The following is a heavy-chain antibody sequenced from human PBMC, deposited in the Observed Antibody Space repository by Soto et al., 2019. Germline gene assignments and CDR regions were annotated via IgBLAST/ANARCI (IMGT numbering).Heavy chain of an antibody. CDR2: IYPGDSDT. CDR1: GYSVTSYW. J-gene: IGHJ6*02. Sequence: GESLKISCKGSGYSVTSYWIGWVRQMPGKGLEWMGIIYPGDSDTRYSPSFQGQVTISADKSISTAYLQWSSLKASDTAMYYCARHKRGGYCSSTSCYAGTGFATHYSYGMDVWGQGTTVTVSS. CDR3: ARHKRGGYCSSTSCYAGTGFATHYSYGMDV. V-gene: IGHV5-51*01. D-gene: IGHD2-2*01.